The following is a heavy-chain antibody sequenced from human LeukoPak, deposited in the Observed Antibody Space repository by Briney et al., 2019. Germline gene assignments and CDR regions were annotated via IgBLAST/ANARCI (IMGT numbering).Heavy chain of an antibody. V-gene: IGHV3-53*01. CDR2: IYGDGTT. J-gene: IGHJ4*02. D-gene: IGHD3-3*01. CDR3: ATEGRKGWRTYSNFDY. CDR1: GFTVSDNY. Sequence: GGSLRLSCAASGFTVSDNYMSWVRQAPGEGLEWVSIIYGDGTTYYADSVKGRFTLSRDNSKNTLYLQMDDLRAEDTAVYYCATEGRKGWRTYSNFDYWGRGTLVTVSS.